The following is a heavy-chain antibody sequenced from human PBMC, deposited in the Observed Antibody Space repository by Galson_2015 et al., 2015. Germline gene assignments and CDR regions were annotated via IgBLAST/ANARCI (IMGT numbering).Heavy chain of an antibody. CDR2: VAPDGSST. CDR1: GLTSTSFS. D-gene: IGHD3-9*01. Sequence: SLRLSCAASGLTSTSFSMHWVRQAPGKGLEWVAAVAPDGSSTYYADSVKGRFTISRDTSNSVVSLQMNSLRVDDTALYYCAREASRRQGITRIAYRYGLDVWGQGTTVTVSS. V-gene: IGHV3-30*03. CDR3: AREASRRQGITRIAYRYGLDV. J-gene: IGHJ6*02.